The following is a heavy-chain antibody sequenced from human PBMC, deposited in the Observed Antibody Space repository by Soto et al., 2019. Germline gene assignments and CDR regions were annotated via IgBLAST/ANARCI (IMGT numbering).Heavy chain of an antibody. Sequence: PGGSMRLSCAASGFTFSRYDMSWVRQAPWKGLEWVTSISGSVGSTYYADSGKGRFTISRDNSKNTLYLQMNSLRGEDTAVYYCAKDLYLDGLCSFFGYCGQRTLVTVSS. J-gene: IGHJ4*02. CDR3: AKDLYLDGLCSFFGY. CDR2: ISGSVGST. V-gene: IGHV3-23*01. CDR1: GFTFSRYD. D-gene: IGHD3-9*01.